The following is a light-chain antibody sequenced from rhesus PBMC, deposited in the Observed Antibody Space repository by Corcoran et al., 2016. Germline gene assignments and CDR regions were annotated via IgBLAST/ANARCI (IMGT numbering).Light chain of an antibody. CDR3: QQGYSAPFS. CDR1: QGINNA. J-gene: IGKJ2*01. V-gene: IGKV1-33*02. Sequence: DIQMSQSPSSLSASVGDKVTITCRASQGINNALAWHQQKPGRAPRLLIDAASTLESGVPSRFSGTRAGTDFTLTISSLQPEDFATYYCQQGYSAPFSFGQGTKLEIK. CDR2: AAS.